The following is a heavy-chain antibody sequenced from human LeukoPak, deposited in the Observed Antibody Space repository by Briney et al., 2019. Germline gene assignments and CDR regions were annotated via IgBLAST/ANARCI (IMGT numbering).Heavy chain of an antibody. J-gene: IGHJ4*02. CDR2: IYYSGST. CDR1: GGSISNYY. CDR3: ARPSSFSGTYSAFYFDN. V-gene: IGHV4-59*01. Sequence: SETLSLTCTVSGGSISNYYWSWIRQSPGKGLEWIGYIYYSGSTSYNPSLKSRVTISVDTSKNQFSLKLTSVIAADTAVYYCARPSSFSGTYSAFYFDNWGQGALVTVSS. D-gene: IGHD1-26*01.